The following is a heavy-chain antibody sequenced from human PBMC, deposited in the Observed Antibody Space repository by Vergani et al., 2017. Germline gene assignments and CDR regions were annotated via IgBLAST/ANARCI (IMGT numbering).Heavy chain of an antibody. Sequence: EVQLLESGGSLKQPGGSVRLSCAASGFTFSTYAMHWVRQAPGKGVEWVSALTRGGGSTYYADSFKGRFIISRDNSRDTLYLQMNSLRPEDTATYYCVKDAGSYENFFDSWCQGTLVTVSS. V-gene: IGHV3-23*01. D-gene: IGHD1-26*01. CDR1: GFTFSTYA. CDR2: LTRGGGST. J-gene: IGHJ4*02. CDR3: VKDAGSYENFFDS.